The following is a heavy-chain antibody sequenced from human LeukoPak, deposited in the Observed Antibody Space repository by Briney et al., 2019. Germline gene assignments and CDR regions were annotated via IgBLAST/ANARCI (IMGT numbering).Heavy chain of an antibody. CDR1: GGSISSGGYY. V-gene: IGHV4-31*03. J-gene: IGHJ4*02. CDR2: IYYSGST. CDR3: ARTEKEWSGQFDY. Sequence: SETLSLTCTVSGGSISSGGYYWSWIRQHPGKGLEWIGYIYYSGSTYYNPSLKSRVTISVDTSKNQFSLKLSSVTAADTAVYYCARTEKEWSGQFDYWGQGTLVTVSS. D-gene: IGHD3-3*01.